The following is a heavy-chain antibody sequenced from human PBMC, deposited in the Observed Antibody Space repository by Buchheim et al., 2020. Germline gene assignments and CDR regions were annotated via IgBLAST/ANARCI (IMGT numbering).Heavy chain of an antibody. J-gene: IGHJ4*02. V-gene: IGHV3-23*01. Sequence: EVQLLASGGGLVQRGGSLRLSCGASGFTFSSNAMSWVRKAPGKGLEWVSGITAGGDRTYYSHSVNGRFTISREGSKNTLHLQMNSLRAEDSAIYYCAKTMTVGSYYFTYWGQGTL. CDR3: AKTMTVGSYYFTY. CDR1: GFTFSSNA. CDR2: ITAGGDRT. D-gene: IGHD4-17*01.